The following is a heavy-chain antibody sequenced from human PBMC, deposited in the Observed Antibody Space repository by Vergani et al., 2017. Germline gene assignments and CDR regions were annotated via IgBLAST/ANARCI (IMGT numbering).Heavy chain of an antibody. CDR3: ARNSPGGYYYYYMDV. CDR2: INPSGGST. J-gene: IGHJ6*03. D-gene: IGHD3-16*01. CDR1: GYTFTSYY. V-gene: IGHV1-46*01. Sequence: QVQLVQSGAEVKKPGASVKVSCKASGYTFTSYYMHWVRQAPGQGLKWMGIINPSGGSTSYAQKFQGRVTMTRDTSTSTVYMELSSLRSEDTAVYYCARNSPGGYYYYYMDVWGKGTTVTVSS.